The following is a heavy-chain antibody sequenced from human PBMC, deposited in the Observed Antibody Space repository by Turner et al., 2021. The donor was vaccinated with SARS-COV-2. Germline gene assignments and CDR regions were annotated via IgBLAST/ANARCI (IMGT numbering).Heavy chain of an antibody. V-gene: IGHV1-69*01. D-gene: IGHD3-22*01. CDR3: ARVGHYDSSGYYLDY. Sequence: QVQLLQSGAEVKKPGSSVKVSCKASGGTFSSDAITWVRQAPVQGLEWMGGIIPIFGTANYAQKFQGRVTITADESTSTAYMELSSLRSEDTAVYYCARVGHYDSSGYYLDYWGQGTLVTVSS. CDR2: IIPIFGTA. J-gene: IGHJ4*02. CDR1: GGTFSSDA.